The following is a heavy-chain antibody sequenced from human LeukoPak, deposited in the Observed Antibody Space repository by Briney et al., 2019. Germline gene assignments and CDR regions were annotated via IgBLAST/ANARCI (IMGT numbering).Heavy chain of an antibody. D-gene: IGHD5-18*01. CDR3: ARDLDTAMPYDAFDI. Sequence: ASVKNSCKVSGYTFTDYYMHWVQQAPGRGLEWMGLVDPEDGETIYAEKFQGRVIITADTSTDTAYMELSSLRSDDTAVYYCARDLDTAMPYDAFDIWGQGTMVTVSS. CDR1: GYTFTDYY. V-gene: IGHV1-69-2*01. J-gene: IGHJ3*02. CDR2: VDPEDGET.